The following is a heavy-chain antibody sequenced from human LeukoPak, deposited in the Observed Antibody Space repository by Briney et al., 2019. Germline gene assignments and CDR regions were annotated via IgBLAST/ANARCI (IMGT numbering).Heavy chain of an antibody. D-gene: IGHD1-14*01. CDR1: GGTFSSYA. V-gene: IGHV1-69*04. CDR2: IIPILGIA. CDR3: AGGLQGPDRFDY. Sequence: SVKVSCKASGGTFSSYAISWVRQAPGQGLEWMGRIIPILGIANYAQRFQGRVTITADKSTSTAYMELSSLRSEDTAVYYCAGGLQGPDRFDYWGQGTLVTVSS. J-gene: IGHJ4*02.